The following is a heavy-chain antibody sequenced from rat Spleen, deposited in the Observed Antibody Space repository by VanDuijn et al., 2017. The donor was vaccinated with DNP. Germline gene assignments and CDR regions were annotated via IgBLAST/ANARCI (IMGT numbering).Heavy chain of an antibody. CDR1: GFTFSDYY. CDR2: ISYDGGST. J-gene: IGHJ2*01. V-gene: IGHV5-20*01. D-gene: IGHD1-10*01. Sequence: EVQLVESGGGLVQPGRSLKLSCAASGFTFSDYYMAWVRQAPTKGLEWVASISYDGGSTYYRDSVKGRFTISRDNAKSSLYLQMDSLKSEDTATYYCARHNYNFDYWGQGVMVTVSS. CDR3: ARHNYNFDY.